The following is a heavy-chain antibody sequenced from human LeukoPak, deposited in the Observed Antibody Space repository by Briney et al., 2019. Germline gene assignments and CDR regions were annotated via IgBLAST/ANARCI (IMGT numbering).Heavy chain of an antibody. D-gene: IGHD6-19*01. CDR1: GGSISGGGYY. CDR2: IYTSGST. J-gene: IGHJ4*02. CDR3: ARVAVPYYFDY. Sequence: SETLSLTCTVSGGSISGGGYYWSWIRQPAGKGLEWIGRIYTSGSTNYNPSLKSRVTMSVDTSKNQFSLKLSSVTAADTAVYYCARVAVPYYFDYWGQGTLVTVSS. V-gene: IGHV4-61*02.